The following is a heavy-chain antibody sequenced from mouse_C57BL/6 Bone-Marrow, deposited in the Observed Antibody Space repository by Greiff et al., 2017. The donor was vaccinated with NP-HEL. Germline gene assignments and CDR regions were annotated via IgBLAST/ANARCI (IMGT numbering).Heavy chain of an antibody. CDR3: TTNGGYPSYWYFDV. Sequence: VQLQQSGAELVRPGASVKLSCTASGFTIKDDYMHWVKQRPEQGLEWIGWIDPENGDTEYASKFQGKATITADTSSNTAYLQLSSLTSEDTAVYYCTTNGGYPSYWYFDVGGTGTTVTVSA. D-gene: IGHD1-1*02. V-gene: IGHV14-4*01. CDR1: GFTIKDDY. CDR2: IDPENGDT. J-gene: IGHJ1*03.